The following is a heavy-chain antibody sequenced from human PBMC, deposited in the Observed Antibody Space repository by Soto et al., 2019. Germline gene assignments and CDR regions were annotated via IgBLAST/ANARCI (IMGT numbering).Heavy chain of an antibody. J-gene: IGHJ3*02. CDR3: ASISHFLPVIQAPAVAGRRDATFDI. CDR2: ISFDGSQR. V-gene: IGHV3-30*04. CDR1: GFTFSIYA. Sequence: QVQLVESGGGVVQPGGSLRLSCAASGFTFSIYAMHWVRQAPGKGLEWVTVISFDGSQRYYTESVKVRFTVSRDNSKNTLFLQMNSLSPEDTAVYYCASISHFLPVIQAPAVAGRRDATFDIWGQGTMVTVSS. D-gene: IGHD6-19*01.